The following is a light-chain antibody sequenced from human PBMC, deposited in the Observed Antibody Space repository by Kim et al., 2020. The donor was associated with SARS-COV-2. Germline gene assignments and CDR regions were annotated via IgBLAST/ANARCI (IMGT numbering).Light chain of an antibody. CDR1: SSDVGGYNY. J-gene: IGLJ1*01. CDR2: DVS. Sequence: GQSINISCTGTSSDVGGYNYVAWYQQHPGKAPKLMIYDVSKRPSGVSNRFSGSKSGNTASLTISGLQAEDEADYYCSSYTSSSTLLFGTGTKVTVL. V-gene: IGLV2-14*04. CDR3: SSYTSSSTLL.